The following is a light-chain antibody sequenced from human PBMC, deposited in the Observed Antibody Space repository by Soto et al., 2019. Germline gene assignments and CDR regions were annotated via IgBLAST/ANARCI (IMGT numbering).Light chain of an antibody. V-gene: IGKV1-39*01. CDR3: QQSYSTPST. Sequence: DIQMTQSPSSLSASVGDRVTITCRASQSITTYLNWYQQKPGKAPKPLISFASSLQSGVPSRFSGSGSGTYFTLTISSLQPEDSATYYCQQSYSTPSTFGQGTRLEIK. CDR1: QSITTY. CDR2: FAS. J-gene: IGKJ5*01.